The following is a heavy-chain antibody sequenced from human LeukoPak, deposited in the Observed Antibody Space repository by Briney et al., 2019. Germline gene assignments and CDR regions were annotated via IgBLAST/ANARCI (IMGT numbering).Heavy chain of an antibody. J-gene: IGHJ2*01. CDR2: ITWNGDST. V-gene: IGHV3-20*04. Sequence: GGSLRLSCAASGFTFDDYGLIWVRQVPGKGLEWVSYITWNGDSTAYADSVKGRVTIYRDNAKNSLYLQMNSLRAEDTAFYYCARSMPTVTTRFFDLWGRGTLVTVSS. CDR1: GFTFDDYG. CDR3: ARSMPTVTTRFFDL. D-gene: IGHD4-17*01.